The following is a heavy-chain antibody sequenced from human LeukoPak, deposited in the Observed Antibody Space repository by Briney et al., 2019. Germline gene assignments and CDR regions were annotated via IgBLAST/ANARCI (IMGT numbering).Heavy chain of an antibody. Sequence: ASVKVSRKASGYTFTSYGISWVPHAPGQGLEWTGWISAYNGNTNSAQKFQGRVTMTTDTSTSTAYMELRSLRSDDTAVYYCARVSGYCSSTSCYIYWGQGTLVTVSS. J-gene: IGHJ4*02. D-gene: IGHD2-2*02. CDR3: ARVSGYCSSTSCYIY. CDR2: ISAYNGNT. V-gene: IGHV1-18*01. CDR1: GYTFTSYG.